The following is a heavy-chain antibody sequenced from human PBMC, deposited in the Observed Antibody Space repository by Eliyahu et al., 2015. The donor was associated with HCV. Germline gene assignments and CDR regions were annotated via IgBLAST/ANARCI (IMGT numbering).Heavy chain of an antibody. Sequence: QVQLQESGPGLVKPSETLSLICTVSGDSINNYYWSWIRQPPGKGLEWIGYIYFSGSTNYNPPLKSRVTISVDTSKNQFSLRLNSVTAADTATYYCARGGYVKASYAIDYWGQGTLVTVSS. CDR3: ARGGYVKASYAIDY. CDR1: GDSINNYY. V-gene: IGHV4-59*01. J-gene: IGHJ4*02. CDR2: IYFSGST. D-gene: IGHD2-15*01.